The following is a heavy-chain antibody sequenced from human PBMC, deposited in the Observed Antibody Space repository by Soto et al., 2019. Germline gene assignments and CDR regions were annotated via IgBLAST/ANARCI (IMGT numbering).Heavy chain of an antibody. CDR3: AKGVFFFQAEDGIRDVRSVSAFLLNRSSDL. Sequence: DPGKGLEWVSGISWNSGSIGYADSVKGRFTISRDNAKNSLYLQMNSLRAEDTALYYCAKGVFFFQAEDGIRDVRSVSAFLLNRSSDL. CDR2: ISWNSGSI. J-gene: IGHJ2*01. D-gene: IGHD3-10*02. V-gene: IGHV3-9*01.